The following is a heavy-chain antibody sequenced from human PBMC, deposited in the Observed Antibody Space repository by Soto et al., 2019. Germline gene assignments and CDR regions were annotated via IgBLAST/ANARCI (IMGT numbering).Heavy chain of an antibody. CDR2: MNPNSGNT. V-gene: IGHV1-8*01. Sequence: GASVKVSCKASGYTFTSYDINWVRQATGQGLEWMGWMNPNSGNTGYAQKFQGRVTMTRNTSISTAYMELSSLRSEDTAVYYCARGGIALEDYYYYGMDVWGQGTPVTVSS. CDR1: GYTFTSYD. D-gene: IGHD6-13*01. J-gene: IGHJ6*02. CDR3: ARGGIALEDYYYYGMDV.